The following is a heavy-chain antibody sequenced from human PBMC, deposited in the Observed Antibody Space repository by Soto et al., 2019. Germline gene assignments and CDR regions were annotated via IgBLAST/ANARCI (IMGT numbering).Heavy chain of an antibody. Sequence: QVQLQESGPGLVKPSETQSLTCTVSGGSIRSYYWSWIRQPPGKGLECIGYIYYSGSTNYNPSLKRRVTISVDTSKNQFSLKLSSVTAADTAVYYCARNYGHAFDIWGQRTMVTVSS. CDR3: ARNYGHAFDI. D-gene: IGHD1-7*01. CDR2: IYYSGST. V-gene: IGHV4-59*01. CDR1: GGSIRSYY. J-gene: IGHJ3*02.